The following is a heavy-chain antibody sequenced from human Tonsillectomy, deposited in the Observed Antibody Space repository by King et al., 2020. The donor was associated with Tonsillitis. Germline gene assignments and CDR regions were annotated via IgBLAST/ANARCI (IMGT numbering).Heavy chain of an antibody. Sequence: QLQLQESGPGLVKPSETLSLTCTVSGYSISSGYYWGWIRQPPGNGLEWIGSIYHSGSTYYNPSLKSRVTISVDTSKKQFSLKLSSVTAADTAVYYCARDPGGPYGSGTYSHDYWGQGTLVTVSS. J-gene: IGHJ4*02. V-gene: IGHV4-38-2*02. D-gene: IGHD3-10*01. CDR3: ARDPGGPYGSGTYSHDY. CDR1: GYSISSGYY. CDR2: IYHSGST.